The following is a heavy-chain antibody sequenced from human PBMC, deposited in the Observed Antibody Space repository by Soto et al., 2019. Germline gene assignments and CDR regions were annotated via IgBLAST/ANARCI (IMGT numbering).Heavy chain of an antibody. V-gene: IGHV1-3*01. CDR3: ARVSNSDVVLSGWFDP. J-gene: IGHJ5*02. CDR2: INAGNGNT. Sequence: QVQLVQSGAEVKKPGASVKVSCKASGYTFTSYAMHWVRQAPGQRLAWMGWINAGNGNTKYSQKFQGRGTITRDTAASTAYMELSSLRSEDTAVYYCARVSNSDVVLSGWFDPWGQGTLVTVSS. D-gene: IGHD1-26*01. CDR1: GYTFTSYA.